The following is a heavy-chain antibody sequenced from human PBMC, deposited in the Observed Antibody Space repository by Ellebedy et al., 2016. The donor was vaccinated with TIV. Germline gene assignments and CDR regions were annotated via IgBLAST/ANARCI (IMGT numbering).Heavy chain of an antibody. V-gene: IGHV1-3*01. D-gene: IGHD6-19*01. CDR2: LNAGNGNT. J-gene: IGHJ6*03. CDR1: GYPFTRHA. Sequence: AASVNVSCKASGYPFTRHAMHWVRQAPGQRLEWMGWLNAGNGNTKYSQNLQGRVTITRDTSASTAYMKVSSLRSEDTAVYYCARDRLEGAGNYMDVWGKGTTVTVSS. CDR3: ARDRLEGAGNYMDV.